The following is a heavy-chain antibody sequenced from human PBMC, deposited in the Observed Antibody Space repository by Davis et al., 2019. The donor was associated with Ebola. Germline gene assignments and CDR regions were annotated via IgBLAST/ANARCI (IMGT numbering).Heavy chain of an antibody. Sequence: AASVKVSCKASGYTFTSYYMHWVRQATGQGFEWMGIINPSGGSTSYAQKFQARVTMTRDTSTSTAYMELSSLRSEDTAVYYCARDRDAYSNYYYGMDVWGQGTTVTVSS. V-gene: IGHV1-46*01. CDR1: GYTFTSYY. CDR3: ARDRDAYSNYYYGMDV. J-gene: IGHJ6*02. CDR2: INPSGGST. D-gene: IGHD4-11*01.